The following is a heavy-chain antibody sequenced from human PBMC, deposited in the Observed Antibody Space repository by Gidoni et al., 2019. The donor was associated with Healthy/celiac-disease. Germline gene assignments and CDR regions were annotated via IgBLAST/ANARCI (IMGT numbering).Heavy chain of an antibody. Sequence: EVQLVESGGGLVQPGRSLRLSCAASGFTFDDYAIHWVRQAPGKGLEWVSGISWNSGSIGYADSVKGRFTISRDNAKNSLYLQMNSLRAEDTAVYYCAKDLSRKAGKKGGFDYWGQGTLVTVSS. CDR3: AKDLSRKAGKKGGFDY. J-gene: IGHJ4*02. D-gene: IGHD6-13*01. V-gene: IGHV3-9*01. CDR1: GFTFDDYA. CDR2: ISWNSGSI.